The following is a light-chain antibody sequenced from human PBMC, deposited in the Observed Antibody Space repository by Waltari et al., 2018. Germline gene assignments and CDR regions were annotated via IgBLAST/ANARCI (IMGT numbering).Light chain of an antibody. CDR3: QVWQSFSDQWV. CDR1: NTGTKT. V-gene: IGLV3-21*02. CDR2: DDS. J-gene: IGLJ3*02. Sequence: SYVVTQPPSVSVAPGQTARITCGGNNTGTKTVNWYQQKAGQAPVLVVFDDSDRPSGIPERFSGSNSGNTATLTITRVEDGDEADYYCQVWQSFSDQWVFGGGTKVTVL.